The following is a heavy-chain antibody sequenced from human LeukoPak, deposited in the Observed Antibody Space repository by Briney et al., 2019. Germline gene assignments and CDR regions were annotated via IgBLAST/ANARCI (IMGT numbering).Heavy chain of an antibody. CDR2: ISPNNGDT. Sequence: ASVKVSCKPSGYTFTGSYIHWVRQAPGVGLQWMGWISPNNGDTKYAEDFQDRVTMTRDTSISTAYMELTGLTPDDTAVYYCVRSPIGASAYWGRGTLVTVSS. J-gene: IGHJ4*02. CDR1: GYTFTGSY. D-gene: IGHD3-10*01. CDR3: VRSPIGASAY. V-gene: IGHV1-2*02.